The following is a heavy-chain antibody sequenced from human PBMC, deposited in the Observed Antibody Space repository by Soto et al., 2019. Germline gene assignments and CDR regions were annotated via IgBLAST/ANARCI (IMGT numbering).Heavy chain of an antibody. CDR1: GFTFGDYA. Sequence: GSPRLLLTASGFTFGDYALSWFRQAPGEGPEWVGFIRSKAYGGTTEYAASVKGRFTISRDDSKSIAYLQMNSLKTEDTAVYYCSTNYYDSSGYDNWFEPWGQGTLVTVSS. CDR3: STNYYDSSGYDNWFEP. V-gene: IGHV3-49*03. D-gene: IGHD3-22*01. CDR2: IRSKAYGGTT. J-gene: IGHJ5*02.